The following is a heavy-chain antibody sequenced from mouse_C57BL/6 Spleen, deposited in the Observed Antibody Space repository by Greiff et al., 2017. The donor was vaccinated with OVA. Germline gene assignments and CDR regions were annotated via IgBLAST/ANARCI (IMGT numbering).Heavy chain of an antibody. Sequence: EVKLMESGPGMVKPSQSLSLSCTVTGYSITSGYDWHWIRHLPGNQLEWMGFISYSGCTTYNPSLKSRISIPHDPSKNHFFLKLNSVTTEDTTTYYCAVEGDIYYDGSEYFDVWGTGTTVTVSS. CDR2: ISYSGCT. CDR1: GYSITSGYD. J-gene: IGHJ1*03. V-gene: IGHV3-1*01. D-gene: IGHD1-1*01. CDR3: AVEGDIYYDGSEYFDV.